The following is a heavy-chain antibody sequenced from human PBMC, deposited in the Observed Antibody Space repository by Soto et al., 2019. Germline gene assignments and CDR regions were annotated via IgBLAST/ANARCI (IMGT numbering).Heavy chain of an antibody. J-gene: IGHJ4*02. Sequence: QVQLVESGGGVVQPGRSLRLSCAASGFTFSSYGMHWVRQAPGKGLEWVAVISYDGSNKYYADSVKGRFTISRDNSKNTLYLQMSSLRAEDTVVYYCALEWLLTFGYWGQGTLVTVSS. CDR2: ISYDGSNK. V-gene: IGHV3-30*03. CDR1: GFTFSSYG. CDR3: ALEWLLTFGY. D-gene: IGHD3-3*01.